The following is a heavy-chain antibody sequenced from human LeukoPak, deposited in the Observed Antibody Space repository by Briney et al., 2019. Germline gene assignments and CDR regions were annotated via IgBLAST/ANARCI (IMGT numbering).Heavy chain of an antibody. CDR1: GYTFTSYG. Sequence: ASVKVSCKASGYTFTSYGISWVRQAPGQGLEWMGWISAYNGNTNYAQKLQGRVTMTTDTSTSTAYMELRSLRSDDTAVYYCARDPYCSSTSCYGWFDPWGQGTLVTDSS. D-gene: IGHD2-2*01. CDR2: ISAYNGNT. CDR3: ARDPYCSSTSCYGWFDP. V-gene: IGHV1-18*01. J-gene: IGHJ5*02.